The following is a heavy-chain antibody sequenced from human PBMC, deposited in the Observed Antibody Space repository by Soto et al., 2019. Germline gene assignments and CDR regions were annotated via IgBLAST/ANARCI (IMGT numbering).Heavy chain of an antibody. CDR2: IIPIFGTA. J-gene: IGHJ5*02. CDR3: ARFKPTERYCSSTSCYLYNWFDP. CDR1: GGTFSSYA. V-gene: IGHV1-69*01. D-gene: IGHD2-2*01. Sequence: QVQLVQSGAEVKKPGSSVKVSCKASGGTFSSYAISWVRQAPGQGLEWMGGIIPIFGTANYAQKFQDRVTITADESTSTAYMELSSLRSEDTAVYYCARFKPTERYCSSTSCYLYNWFDPWGQGTLVTVSS.